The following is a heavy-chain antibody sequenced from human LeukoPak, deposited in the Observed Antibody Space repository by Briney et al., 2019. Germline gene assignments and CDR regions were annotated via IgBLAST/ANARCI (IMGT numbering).Heavy chain of an antibody. CDR1: GYIFTTYY. CDR2: INPSGNIT. D-gene: IGHD2/OR15-2a*01. J-gene: IGHJ4*02. Sequence: GASVKVSCKASGYIFTTYYVHWVRQAPGQGLEWMGIINPSGNITSYAQKFLGRVTMTRDMSTSTVYMELSSLKSEDTAVYYCARAESPYFDYWGQGTLVTVSS. CDR3: ARAESPYFDY. V-gene: IGHV1-46*01.